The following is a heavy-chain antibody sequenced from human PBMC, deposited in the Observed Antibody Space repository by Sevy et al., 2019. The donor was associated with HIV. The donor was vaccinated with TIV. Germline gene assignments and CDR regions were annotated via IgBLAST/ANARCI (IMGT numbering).Heavy chain of an antibody. CDR1: GFTFTEFV. V-gene: IGHV3-23*01. CDR3: AKDVVGGYYDSSGYSDH. CDR2: INSGGGST. Sequence: GGSLRLSCAASGFTFTEFVMSWVRQAPGKGLEWVSTINSGGGSTYYSDSVKGRFTISRDNSQNTLDLQMNSLRAEDTAVYYCAKDVVGGYYDSSGYSDHWGQGTLVTVSS. D-gene: IGHD3-22*01. J-gene: IGHJ4*02.